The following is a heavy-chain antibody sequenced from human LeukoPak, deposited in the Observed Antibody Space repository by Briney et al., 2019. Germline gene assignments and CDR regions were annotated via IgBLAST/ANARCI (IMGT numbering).Heavy chain of an antibody. CDR1: GFTFNNYG. CDR2: IWYDGTNK. J-gene: IGHJ3*02. Sequence: GGSLRLSCAASGFTFNNYGMHRVRQAPGKGLEWVALIWYDGTNKYYGDSVKGRFTISRDNSKNTLYLQMNSLRAEDTAVYYCARGRFGELSVATFDIWGQGTMVTVSS. D-gene: IGHD3-10*01. V-gene: IGHV3-33*01. CDR3: ARGRFGELSVATFDI.